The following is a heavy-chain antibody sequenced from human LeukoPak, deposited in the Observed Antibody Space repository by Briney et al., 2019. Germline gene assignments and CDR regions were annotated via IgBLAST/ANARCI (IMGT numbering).Heavy chain of an antibody. CDR2: IYYSGST. V-gene: IGHV4-59*08. D-gene: IGHD6-13*01. CDR3: ARRGNSSSWVESYYYYGMDV. J-gene: IGHJ6*02. Sequence: SETLSLTCTVSGGSISSYYWSWIRQPPGKGLEWIGYIYYSGSTNYNPSLKSRVTISVDTSKNQFSLKLSSVTAADTAVYYCARRGNSSSWVESYYYYGMDVWGQGTTVTVSS. CDR1: GGSISSYY.